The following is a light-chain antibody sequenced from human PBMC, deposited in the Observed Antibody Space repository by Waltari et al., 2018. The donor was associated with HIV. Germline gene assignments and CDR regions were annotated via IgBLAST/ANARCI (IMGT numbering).Light chain of an antibody. V-gene: IGLV1-51*01. CDR2: DNH. CDR3: GTWDTSLNAGV. Sequence: QSVLTQPPAVSAAPGQKVAIACSGTTSTIGNNFVCWYQKLQGTAPKLLIFDNHKRPSGVSDRFSASKAGTSATLAITGLHTGDEAEYYCGTWDTSLNAGVFGGGTKVSVL. J-gene: IGLJ2*01. CDR1: TSTIGNNF.